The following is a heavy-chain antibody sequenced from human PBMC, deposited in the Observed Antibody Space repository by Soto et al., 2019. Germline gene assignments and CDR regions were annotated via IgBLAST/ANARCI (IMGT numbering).Heavy chain of an antibody. D-gene: IGHD4-17*01. CDR3: ARTFAVYGGNSDVYYYYGMDV. Sequence: ASVKVSCKASGYTFTSYGISWVRQAPGQGLEWMGWISAYNGNTNYAQKLQGRVTMTTDTSTSTAYMELRSLRSDDTAVYYCARTFAVYGGNSDVYYYYGMDVWGQGTTVTVSS. J-gene: IGHJ6*02. CDR1: GYTFTSYG. V-gene: IGHV1-18*01. CDR2: ISAYNGNT.